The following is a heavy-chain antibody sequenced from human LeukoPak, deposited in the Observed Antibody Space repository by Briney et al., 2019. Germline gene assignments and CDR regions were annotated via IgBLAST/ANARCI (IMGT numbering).Heavy chain of an antibody. J-gene: IGHJ3*02. CDR3: ARAGRWEGRPHAFDI. V-gene: IGHV4-39*07. Sequence: SETLSLTCSVSGGFISSRSYYWGWIRQSPGKGLEWIGSKHYNGSTYYNPSLKSRVTISVDTSKNQFSLKLSSVTAADTAVYYCARAGRWEGRPHAFDIWGQGTMVAVSS. CDR2: KHYNGST. D-gene: IGHD1-26*01. CDR1: GGFISSRSYY.